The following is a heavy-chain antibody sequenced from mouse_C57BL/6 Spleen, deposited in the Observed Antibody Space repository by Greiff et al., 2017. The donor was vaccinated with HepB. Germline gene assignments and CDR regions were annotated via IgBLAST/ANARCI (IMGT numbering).Heavy chain of an antibody. V-gene: IGHV1-82*01. CDR3: ARGGTTVIVPFDY. Sequence: VQLKQSGPELVKPGASVKISCKASGYAFSSSWMNWVKQRPGKGLEWIGRIYPGDGDTNYNGKFKGKATLTADKSSSTAYMQLSSLTSEDSAVYFCARGGTTVIVPFDYWGQGTTLTVSS. CDR2: IYPGDGDT. D-gene: IGHD1-1*01. CDR1: GYAFSSSW. J-gene: IGHJ2*01.